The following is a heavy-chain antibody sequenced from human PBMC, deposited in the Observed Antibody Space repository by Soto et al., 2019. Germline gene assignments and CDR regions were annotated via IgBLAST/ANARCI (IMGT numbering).Heavy chain of an antibody. CDR3: AKGHYCGGDCYYYFDF. Sequence: EVQLLESGGGLVQPGGSLRLSCTASGFTFSSYAMSWVRQAPGKGLEWVSTIRGSGGSTYYADSVKGRFTISRDNSKNXLYLQMNSLRAEDTAVYYCAKGHYCGGDCYYYFDFWGQGTLVTVSS. CDR1: GFTFSSYA. CDR2: IRGSGGST. J-gene: IGHJ4*02. D-gene: IGHD2-21*02. V-gene: IGHV3-23*01.